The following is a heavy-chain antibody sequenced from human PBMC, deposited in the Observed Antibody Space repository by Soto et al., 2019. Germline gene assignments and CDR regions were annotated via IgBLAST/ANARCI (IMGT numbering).Heavy chain of an antibody. Sequence: QLLQSGGGLVQPGGSLTLSCAASGFTFGTTDMSWVRQAPGEGLEWVSTIDGSGGITYYADSVKGRFTISRDNSRNTVSLQLNSLRGDETALYYCVKNSGWFNTWGQGALVTVSS. CDR3: VKNSGWFNT. CDR1: GFTFGTTD. D-gene: IGHD3-10*01. V-gene: IGHV3-23*01. J-gene: IGHJ5*02. CDR2: IDGSGGIT.